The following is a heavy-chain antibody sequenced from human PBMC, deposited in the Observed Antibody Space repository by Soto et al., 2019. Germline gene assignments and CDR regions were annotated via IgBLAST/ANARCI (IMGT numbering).Heavy chain of an antibody. J-gene: IGHJ5*02. Sequence: EVRLVESGGGLIQPGGSLRLSCVVSGFSVSSNYMSWVRQAPGKGLEWVTVVSDVERANYADSVKGRFTVSRDISKRTVFLQMNSRRAEDTDVYYCARPHSAAFAWAAESWGQGTLVIVSS. V-gene: IGHV3-53*01. D-gene: IGHD1-26*01. CDR3: ARPHSAAFAWAAES. CDR2: VSDVERA. CDR1: GFSVSSNY.